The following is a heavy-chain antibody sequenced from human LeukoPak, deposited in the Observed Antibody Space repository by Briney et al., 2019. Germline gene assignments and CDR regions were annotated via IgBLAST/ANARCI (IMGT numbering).Heavy chain of an antibody. J-gene: IGHJ4*02. CDR2: IRTSAEGANYA. CDR3: ARDQRYAFDY. D-gene: IGHD3-9*01. CDR1: GFTFTDYP. Sequence: GGSLRLSCATSGFTFTDYPMNWVRQAPGKGLEWVSDIRTSAEGANYAYYADSVKGRVTISRDDAKNTLYLQMNSLRDDDTAVYYCARDQRYAFDYWGQGILVAVSS. V-gene: IGHV3-48*02.